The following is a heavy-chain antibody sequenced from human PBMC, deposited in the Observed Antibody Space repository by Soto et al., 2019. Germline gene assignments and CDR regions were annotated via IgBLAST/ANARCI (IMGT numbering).Heavy chain of an antibody. V-gene: IGHV3-23*01. Sequence: EVQLLESGGGLVQRGGSLRLSCAASGFTFSSYAMRWVRQAPGKGLEWVSAISGSGDSTYYADSVKGRFTISRDNSKNTVYLQMNSLRGEDTAVYYCARRGSGSYYDYWGQGTLVTVSS. J-gene: IGHJ4*02. CDR2: ISGSGDST. CDR3: ARRGSGSYYDY. CDR1: GFTFSSYA. D-gene: IGHD1-26*01.